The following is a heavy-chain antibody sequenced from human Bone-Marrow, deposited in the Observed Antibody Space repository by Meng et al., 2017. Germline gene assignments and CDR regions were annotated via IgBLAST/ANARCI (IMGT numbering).Heavy chain of an antibody. V-gene: IGHV7-4-1*02. J-gene: IGHJ6*02. CDR3: AMTILAVADLYYYGMDV. D-gene: IGHD6-19*01. CDR2: INTNTGNP. CDR1: GYTFTSYG. Sequence: ASVKVSCKASGYTFTSYGISWVRQAPGQGLEWMGWINTNTGNPTYAQGFTGRFVFSLDTSVSAAYLQISSLKAEDTAAYYCAMTILAVADLYYYGMDVWGQGTTVTVSS.